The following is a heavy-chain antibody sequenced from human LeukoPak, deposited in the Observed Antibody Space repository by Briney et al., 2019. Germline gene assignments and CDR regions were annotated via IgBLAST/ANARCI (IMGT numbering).Heavy chain of an antibody. V-gene: IGHV3-21*01. D-gene: IGHD7-27*01. J-gene: IGHJ4*02. CDR1: GFIFSTYS. Sequence: PGGSLRLSCTASGFIFSTYSMIWVRQAPGKGLEWVSSISSGSSNIYYADSVKGRFTISRDNAQNSLYLQMNSLRAEDTAVYYCAKGDVSVTREFDYWGRGTLVTVSS. CDR3: AKGDVSVTREFDY. CDR2: ISSGSSNI.